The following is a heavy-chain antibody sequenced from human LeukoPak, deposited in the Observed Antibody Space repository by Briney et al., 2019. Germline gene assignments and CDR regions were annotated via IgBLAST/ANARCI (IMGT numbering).Heavy chain of an antibody. V-gene: IGHV3-13*01. CDR2: IGINDKT. CDR1: GFTFSMYE. J-gene: IGHJ5*02. Sequence: GGSLRHSCTASGFTFSMYEMHWVRQAIGKGLEWVSAIGINDKTYYLAPVKGRFTISRGNAKNSVYLQMNSLRAEDTAVYYCARDLGTGTAYTNRFDLWGQGTLVTVSS. D-gene: IGHD2-21*02. CDR3: ARDLGTGTAYTNRFDL.